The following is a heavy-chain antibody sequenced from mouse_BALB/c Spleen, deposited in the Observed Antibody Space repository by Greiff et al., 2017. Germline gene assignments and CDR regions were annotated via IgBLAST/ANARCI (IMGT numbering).Heavy chain of an antibody. CDR3: ARERAYDYDEGYYAMDY. V-gene: IGHV1-54*01. D-gene: IGHD2-4*01. CDR2: INPGSGGT. Sequence: VKLQESGAELVRPGTSVKVSCKASGYAFTNYLIEWVKQRPGQGLEWIGVINPGSGGTNYNEKFKGKATLTADKSSSTAYMQLSSLTSDDSAVYFCARERAYDYDEGYYAMDYWGQGTSVTVSS. J-gene: IGHJ4*01. CDR1: GYAFTNYL.